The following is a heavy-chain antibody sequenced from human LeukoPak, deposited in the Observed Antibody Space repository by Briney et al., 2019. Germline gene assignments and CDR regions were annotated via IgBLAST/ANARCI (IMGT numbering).Heavy chain of an antibody. CDR1: GFTFSSYA. Sequence: GGSLRLSCAASGFTFSSYAMSWVRQAPGKGLEWVSAISGSGGSTYHADSVKGRFTISRDNSKNTLYLQMNSLRAEDTAVYYCAKDLGYSSSWYNGYWGQGTLVTVSS. J-gene: IGHJ4*02. CDR3: AKDLGYSSSWYNGY. D-gene: IGHD6-13*01. V-gene: IGHV3-23*01. CDR2: ISGSGGST.